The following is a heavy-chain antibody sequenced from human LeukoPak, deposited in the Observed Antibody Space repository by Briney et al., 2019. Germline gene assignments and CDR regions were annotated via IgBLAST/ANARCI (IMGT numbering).Heavy chain of an antibody. Sequence: GGSLRLSCAASGFTFSSYAMNWVRQAPGKGLEWVSGIRGSGDTTYYADSVKGRRFTISKDNSKNTLYLQMNSLRAEDTAVYYCARSTQYCRGASCSRVFDYWGQGALVTVSS. CDR2: IRGSGDTT. J-gene: IGHJ4*02. D-gene: IGHD2-15*01. CDR1: GFTFSSYA. V-gene: IGHV3-23*01. CDR3: ARSTQYCRGASCSRVFDY.